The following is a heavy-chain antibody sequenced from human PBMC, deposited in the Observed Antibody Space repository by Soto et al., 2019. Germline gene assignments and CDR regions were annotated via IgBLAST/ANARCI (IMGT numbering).Heavy chain of an antibody. J-gene: IGHJ4*02. Sequence: SETLSLTCTVSGGSISSYYWSWIRQPPGKGLEWIGYIYYSGSTNYNPSLKSRVTISVDTSKNQFSLKLSSVTAADTAVYYCAREGYGSYDSVTFDYWGQGTLVTVSS. CDR3: AREGYGSYDSVTFDY. CDR2: IYYSGST. V-gene: IGHV4-59*01. D-gene: IGHD5-18*01. CDR1: GGSISSYY.